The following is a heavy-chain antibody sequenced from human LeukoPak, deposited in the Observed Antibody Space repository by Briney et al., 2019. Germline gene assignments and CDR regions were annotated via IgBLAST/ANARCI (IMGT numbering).Heavy chain of an antibody. CDR1: GGSISSGGYY. CDR2: IYYSGTT. CDR3: ARARSYDSSGYYTYFDY. Sequence: PSQTLSLTCTVSGGSISSGGYYWSWIRQHPGKGLEWIGCIYYSGTTYYNPSLKSRVTISVDTSKNQFSLKLSSVTASDTAVYYCARARSYDSSGYYTYFDYWGQGTLVTVSS. V-gene: IGHV4-31*03. D-gene: IGHD3-22*01. J-gene: IGHJ4*02.